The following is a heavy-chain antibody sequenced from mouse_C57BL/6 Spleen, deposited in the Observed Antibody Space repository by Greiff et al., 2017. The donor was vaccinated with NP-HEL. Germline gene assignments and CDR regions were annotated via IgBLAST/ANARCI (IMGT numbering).Heavy chain of an antibody. Sequence: VQLQQSGPELVKPGASVKISCKASGYAFSSSWMNWVKQRPGKGLEWIGRIYPGDGDTNYNGKFKGKATLTADKSSSTAYMQLSSLTSEDSAVYFCARDYYGSSPSYAMDYWGQGTSVTVSS. D-gene: IGHD1-1*01. CDR1: GYAFSSSW. J-gene: IGHJ4*01. CDR3: ARDYYGSSPSYAMDY. V-gene: IGHV1-82*01. CDR2: IYPGDGDT.